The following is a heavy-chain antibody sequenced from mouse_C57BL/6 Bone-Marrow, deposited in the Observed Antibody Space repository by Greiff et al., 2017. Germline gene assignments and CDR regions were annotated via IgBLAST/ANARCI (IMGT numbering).Heavy chain of an antibody. CDR1: GYTFTSYV. D-gene: IGHD4-1*01. V-gene: IGHV14-2*01. CDR2: IDPEDGET. Sequence: EVKLMESGPELVKPGASVKMSCKASGYTFTSYVMHWVKQRTEQGLEWIGRIDPEDGETKYAPKFQGKATITADTSSNTAYLQLSSLTSEDTAVYYCARRGWDSFAYWGQGTLVTVSA. CDR3: ARRGWDSFAY. J-gene: IGHJ3*01.